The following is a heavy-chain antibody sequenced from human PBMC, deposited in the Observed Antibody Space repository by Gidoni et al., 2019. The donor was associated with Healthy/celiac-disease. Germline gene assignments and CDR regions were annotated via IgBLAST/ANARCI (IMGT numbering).Heavy chain of an antibody. CDR2: ISYDGSNK. D-gene: IGHD2-2*01. Sequence: QVQLVESGGGVVQPGRSLRLSCAASGFTFSSYGMHWVRQAPGKGLEWVAVISYDGSNKYYADSVKGRFTISRDNSKNTLYLQMNSLRAEDTAVYYCAKDLGYCSSTSCYYLLGLMDVWGKGTTVTVSS. CDR3: AKDLGYCSSTSCYYLLGLMDV. V-gene: IGHV3-30*18. J-gene: IGHJ6*03. CDR1: GFTFSSYG.